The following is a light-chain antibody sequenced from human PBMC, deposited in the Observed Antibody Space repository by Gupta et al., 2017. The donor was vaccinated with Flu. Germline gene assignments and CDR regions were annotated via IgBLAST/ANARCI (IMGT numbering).Light chain of an antibody. CDR1: SSNIGKNY. V-gene: IGLV1-51*02. CDR3: GTWDSGLWV. CDR2: END. Sequence: QSVLTQPPSVSAAPGQKVTISCSGSSSNIGKNYVSWYQQLPGTATKLLVYENDRRPSGIPDRFSGSKSGTSATLGITGLQTGDEGDYYCGTWDSGLWVFGGGTKLTVL. J-gene: IGLJ3*02.